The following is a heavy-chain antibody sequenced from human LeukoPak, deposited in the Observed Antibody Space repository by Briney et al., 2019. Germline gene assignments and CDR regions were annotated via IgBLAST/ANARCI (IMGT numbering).Heavy chain of an antibody. V-gene: IGHV3-53*01. J-gene: IGHJ3*02. CDR2: IYSGGST. CDR1: GFTVSSNY. D-gene: IGHD3-22*01. CDR3: ARDSSGYCLPAFDI. Sequence: PGGSLRLSCAASGFTVSSNYMSWVRQAPGKGLEWVSVIYSGGSTYYADSVKGRFTISRDNSKNTLYLQMNSLRAEDTAVYYCARDSSGYCLPAFDIWGQGTMVTVSS.